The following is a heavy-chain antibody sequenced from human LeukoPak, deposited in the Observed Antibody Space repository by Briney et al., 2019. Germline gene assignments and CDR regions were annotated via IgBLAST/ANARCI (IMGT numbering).Heavy chain of an antibody. CDR2: IYYSGTT. CDR1: GGSISSRSYY. V-gene: IGHV4-39*01. CDR3: ARVLMYGGAIFWFDP. D-gene: IGHD3-16*01. J-gene: IGHJ5*02. Sequence: SETLSLTCSVSGGSISSRSYYWGWIRQPPGKGLEWIGTIYYSGTTYYNPSLKSRVTISVDTSMNQFSLKLSSVTAADTSVYYCARVLMYGGAIFWFDPWGRGTLVTVSS.